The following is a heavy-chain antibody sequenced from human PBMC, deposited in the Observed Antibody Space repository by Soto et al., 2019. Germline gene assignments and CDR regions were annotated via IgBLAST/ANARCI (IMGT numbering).Heavy chain of an antibody. J-gene: IGHJ6*03. CDR2: ISSSSSYI. V-gene: IGHV3-21*01. CDR1: GFTFSSYS. D-gene: IGHD3-3*01. CDR3: ARAGDDFWSGYYKSYYYYMDV. Sequence: PGGSLRLSCAASGFTFSSYSMNWVRQAPGKGLEWVSSISSSSSYIYYADTVKGRFTISRDNAKNSLYLQMNSLRAEDTAVYYCARAGDDFWSGYYKSYYYYMDVWGKGTTVTVSS.